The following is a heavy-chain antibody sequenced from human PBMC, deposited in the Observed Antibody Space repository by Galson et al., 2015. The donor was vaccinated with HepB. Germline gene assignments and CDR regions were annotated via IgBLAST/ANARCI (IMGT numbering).Heavy chain of an antibody. J-gene: IGHJ1*01. D-gene: IGHD3-10*02. V-gene: IGHV3-30*04. CDR3: ARDSYLRRRGYFHH. CDR1: GFTFSVYA. CDR2: ISDDGSAK. Sequence: SLRLSCAASGFTFSVYAMHWVRQAPGKGLEWLATISDDGSAKFYADSVKGRFTISRDNSKNTLYLQMNSLRSDDTAVYYCARDSYLRRRGYFHHWGQGTLVTVSS.